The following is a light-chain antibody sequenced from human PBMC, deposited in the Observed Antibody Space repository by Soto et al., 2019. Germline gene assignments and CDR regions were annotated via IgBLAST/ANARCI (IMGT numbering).Light chain of an antibody. Sequence: DIQMTQSPSSLSASIGDRVSITCRASQSIGNFLNWYQQKPGKVPKLLIYAASNLHSGVPSRFSGSGAGTEFTLTICSLQLEDFAAYYCQQSYTSPAFTFGPGTRVNAK. CDR3: QQSYTSPAFT. CDR2: AAS. CDR1: QSIGNF. J-gene: IGKJ3*01. V-gene: IGKV1-39*01.